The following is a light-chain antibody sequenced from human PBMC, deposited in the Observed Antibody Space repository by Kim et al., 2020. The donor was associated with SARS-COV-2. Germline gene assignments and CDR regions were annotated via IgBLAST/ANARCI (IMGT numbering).Light chain of an antibody. CDR2: YSD. Sequence: GQRVSISCSGSRSTIGSNPVNWYQQLPGTAPKLLIFYSDQRSTGVPDRVSGSKSGTSATLAISGLQSDDEAEYYCSTWDDTLKGVLFGGGTQLTVL. V-gene: IGLV1-44*01. J-gene: IGLJ3*02. CDR1: RSTIGSNP. CDR3: STWDDTLKGVL.